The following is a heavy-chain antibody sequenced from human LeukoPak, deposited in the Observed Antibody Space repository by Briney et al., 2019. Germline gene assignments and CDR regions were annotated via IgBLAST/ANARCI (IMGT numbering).Heavy chain of an antibody. D-gene: IGHD6-19*01. CDR1: GYSISSGYY. Sequence: SDTLSLTCGVSGYSISSGYYWGWIRQPPGKGLEWIGSVYRSGRTHYNPPLRSLVTMSVDTSKNQSSLNLSSVTAADTALYYCARHSTGYSSGWPDYWGEGTLVTVSS. CDR3: ARHSTGYSSGWPDY. J-gene: IGHJ4*02. V-gene: IGHV4-38-2*01. CDR2: VYRSGRT.